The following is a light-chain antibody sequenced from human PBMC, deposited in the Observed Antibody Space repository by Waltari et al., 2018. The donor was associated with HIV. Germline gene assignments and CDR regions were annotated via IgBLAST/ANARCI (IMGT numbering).Light chain of an antibody. Sequence: DIQMTQTPSSLSASVGDRVTITCRASRSIVTYLNWYQQKTGGAPKLLIYDASRLQSGVPSRFSASGSGTDFTLTISSLQPEDFATYYCLQDDSYPLTFGGGTKVEIK. V-gene: IGKV1-39*01. CDR1: RSIVTY. CDR2: DAS. CDR3: LQDDSYPLT. J-gene: IGKJ4*01.